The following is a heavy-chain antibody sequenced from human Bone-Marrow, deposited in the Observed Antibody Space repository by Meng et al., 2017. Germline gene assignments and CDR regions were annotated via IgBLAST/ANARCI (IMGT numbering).Heavy chain of an antibody. D-gene: IGHD3-9*01. CDR2: ISSSGSTI. CDR1: GFTFSSYP. J-gene: IGHJ3*02. Sequence: GESLKISCAASGFTFSSYPMNWVRQAPGKGLEWVSYISSSGSTIYYADSVMGRFTISRDNAKNSLYLQMNSLRAEDTAVYYCARDLGFDRLLYRGGSAFDIWGQGTMVTVSS. CDR3: ARDLGFDRLLYRGGSAFDI. V-gene: IGHV3-48*03.